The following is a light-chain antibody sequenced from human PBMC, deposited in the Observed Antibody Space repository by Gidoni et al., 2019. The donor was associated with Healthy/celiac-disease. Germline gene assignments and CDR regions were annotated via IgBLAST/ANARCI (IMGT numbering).Light chain of an antibody. V-gene: IGKV3-20*01. CDR3: QQYGSSPPRIT. Sequence: EIVLTRSPGTLSLSPGEIATLSCRASQSVSSSYFAWSQQKPGQAPRLLIYGASSRATGIPDRFSGSGSGTDFTLTISRLEPEDFAVYYCQQYGSSPPRITFGQGTRLEIK. J-gene: IGKJ5*01. CDR2: GAS. CDR1: QSVSSSY.